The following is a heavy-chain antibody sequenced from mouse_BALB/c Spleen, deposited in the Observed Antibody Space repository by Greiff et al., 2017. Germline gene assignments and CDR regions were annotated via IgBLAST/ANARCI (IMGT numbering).Heavy chain of an antibody. Sequence: QVQLQQSGAELVRPGVSVKISCKGSGYTFTDYAMHWVKQSHAKSLEWIGVISTYYGDASYNQKFKGKATMTVDKSSSTAYMELARLTSEDSAIYYCARYYGSRGDYAMDYWGQGTSVTVSS. CDR1: GYTFTDYA. CDR3: ARYYGSRGDYAMDY. CDR2: ISTYYGDA. J-gene: IGHJ4*01. D-gene: IGHD1-1*01. V-gene: IGHV1S137*01.